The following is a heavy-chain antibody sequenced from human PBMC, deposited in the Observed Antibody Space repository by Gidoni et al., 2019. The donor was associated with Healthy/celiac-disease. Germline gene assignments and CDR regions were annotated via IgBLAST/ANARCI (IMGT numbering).Heavy chain of an antibody. CDR1: GFPFSSYA. CDR2: ISYDGSNK. Sequence: QVQLVESGGGVVPPGRSLRLSCAASGFPFSSYAMHWVRQAPGKGLEWVEVISYDGSNKYYADSVKSRFTISRDNSKNTLYLQMNSLRAEDTAVYYCARDSNDYVWGSYRYAFDIWGQGTMVTVSS. J-gene: IGHJ3*02. CDR3: ARDSNDYVWGSYRYAFDI. D-gene: IGHD3-16*02. V-gene: IGHV3-30-3*01.